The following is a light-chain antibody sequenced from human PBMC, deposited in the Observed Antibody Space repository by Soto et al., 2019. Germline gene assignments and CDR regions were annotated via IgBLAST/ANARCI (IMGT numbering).Light chain of an antibody. CDR2: EVT. CDR3: ASLTTTSFV. J-gene: IGLJ1*01. Sequence: QSALAQPPSASGSPGQSVTISCTGTSSDVGGYDYVSWYQQHPGKAPKLMIYEVTKRPSGVPDRFSGSKSGNTASLAISGLQAEDEADYYCASLTTTSFVFGTGTKVTVL. CDR1: SSDVGGYDY. V-gene: IGLV2-8*01.